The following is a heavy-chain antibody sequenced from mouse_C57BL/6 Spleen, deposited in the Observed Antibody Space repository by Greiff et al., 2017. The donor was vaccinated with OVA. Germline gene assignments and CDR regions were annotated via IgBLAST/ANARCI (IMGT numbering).Heavy chain of an antibody. Sequence: EVKVVESGGGLVKPGGSLKLSCAASGFTFSDYGMHWVRQAPERGLEWVAYINSGSSTIYYADTVKGRFTISRDNATNTLFLQLTSLRSEDTAMYYWASNYVDVWRRGTTATAPS. CDR3: ASNYVDV. CDR2: INSGSSTI. V-gene: IGHV5-17*01. J-gene: IGHJ1*02. CDR1: GFTFSDYG. D-gene: IGHD1-1*02.